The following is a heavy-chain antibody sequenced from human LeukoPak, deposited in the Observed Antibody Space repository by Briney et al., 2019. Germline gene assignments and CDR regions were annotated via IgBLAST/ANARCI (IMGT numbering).Heavy chain of an antibody. CDR3: ASFLAVAGKGYFDY. CDR2: IYPGDSDT. Sequence: GESLKISGKGSGYSFTSYWIGWVRQMPGKGLEWMGIIYPGDSDTRYGPSFQGQVTISADKSISTAYLQWSSLKASDTAMYYCASFLAVAGKGYFDYWGQGTLVTVSS. CDR1: GYSFTSYW. D-gene: IGHD6-19*01. V-gene: IGHV5-51*01. J-gene: IGHJ4*02.